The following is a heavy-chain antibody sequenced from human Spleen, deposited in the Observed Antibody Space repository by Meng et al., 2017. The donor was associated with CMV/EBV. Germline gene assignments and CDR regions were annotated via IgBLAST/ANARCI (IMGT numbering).Heavy chain of an antibody. Sequence: SGGSFSGYYWSWLRQPPGKGLEWIGEINHSGSTNYNPSLKSRVTISVDTSKNQFSLKLSSVTAADTAVYYCARESIAAATTYWYFDLWGRGTLVTVSS. CDR3: ARESIAAATTYWYFDL. CDR2: INHSGST. V-gene: IGHV4-34*01. CDR1: GGSFSGYY. D-gene: IGHD6-13*01. J-gene: IGHJ2*01.